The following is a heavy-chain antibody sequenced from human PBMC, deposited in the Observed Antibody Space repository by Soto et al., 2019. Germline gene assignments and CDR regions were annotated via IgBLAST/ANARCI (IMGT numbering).Heavy chain of an antibody. CDR1: GGSISSGDYY. J-gene: IGHJ4*02. CDR2: IYYSGST. Sequence: QVQLQESGPGLVKPSQTLSLTCTVSGGSISSGDYYWSWIRQPPGKGLEWIGYIYYSGSTYYNPSLKSRVTISVDTSKNQFSLKLSSVTAADTAVYYCARTTTVTTRDDYFDYWGQGTLVTVSS. D-gene: IGHD4-17*01. V-gene: IGHV4-30-4*01. CDR3: ARTTTVTTRDDYFDY.